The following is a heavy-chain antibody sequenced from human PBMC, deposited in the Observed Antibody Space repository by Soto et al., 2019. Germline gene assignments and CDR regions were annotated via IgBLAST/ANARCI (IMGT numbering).Heavy chain of an antibody. CDR2: ISGSGGST. D-gene: IGHD5-12*01. V-gene: IGHV3-23*01. CDR1: AFTFSDYA. Sequence: EVQLLEPGGGLVQPGGSLRLSCAASAFTFSDYAMSWVRQAPGKGLDWVSTISGSGGSTYYADSVKGRFTISRDNSKNTLYLQMTSLRAEDTAVYYCAKERRDGYNKGFDYWGQGTLVTVSS. J-gene: IGHJ4*02. CDR3: AKERRDGYNKGFDY.